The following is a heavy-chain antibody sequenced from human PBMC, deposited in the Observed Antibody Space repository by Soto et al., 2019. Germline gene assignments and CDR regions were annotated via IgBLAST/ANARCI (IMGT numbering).Heavy chain of an antibody. J-gene: IGHJ4*02. CDR3: AKVGVRQQLRRYFDY. D-gene: IGHD6-13*01. V-gene: IGHV3-23*01. CDR2: ISGSGGST. Sequence: GGSLRLSCAASGFTFSSYAMSWVRQAPGKGLEWVSAISGSGGSTYYADSVKGRFTISRDNSKNTLYLQMNSLRAEDTAVYYCAKVGVRQQLRRYFDYWGQGTLVTVSS. CDR1: GFTFSSYA.